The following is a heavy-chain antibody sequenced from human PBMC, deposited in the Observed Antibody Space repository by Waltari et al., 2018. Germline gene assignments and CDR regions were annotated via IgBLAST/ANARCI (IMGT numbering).Heavy chain of an antibody. CDR1: GGSISSSSYY. CDR2: IYYSGST. Sequence: QLQLQESGPGLVKPSETLSLTCTVSGGSISSSSYYWGWIRQPPGQGLEWIGSIYYSGSTSYNPSLKSRVTISVDTSKNQFSLKLSSVTAADTAVYYCARDYGSSWGADYWGQGTLVTVSS. V-gene: IGHV4-39*07. D-gene: IGHD6-13*01. CDR3: ARDYGSSWGADY. J-gene: IGHJ4*02.